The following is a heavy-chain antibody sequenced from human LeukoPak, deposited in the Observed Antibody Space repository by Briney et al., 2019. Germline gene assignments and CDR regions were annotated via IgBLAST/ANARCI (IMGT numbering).Heavy chain of an antibody. V-gene: IGHV3-7*03. J-gene: IGHJ4*02. CDR1: GFSVSGYW. CDR3: ARRGSTDY. CDR2: IKEEGSEK. D-gene: IGHD2/OR15-2a*01. Sequence: GGSLRLSCAASGFSVSGYWMTWVRQAPGKGLEWVANIKEEGSEKYYADFVKGRFTISRDNAKNSLDLQMNSLRAEDTAVYYCARRGSTDYWGQGTLVTVSS.